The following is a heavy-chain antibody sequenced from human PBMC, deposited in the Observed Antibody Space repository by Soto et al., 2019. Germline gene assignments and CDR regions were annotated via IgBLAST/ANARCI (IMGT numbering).Heavy chain of an antibody. D-gene: IGHD4-17*01. CDR2: ISWNSGNL. CDR1: GFTFDDYA. Sequence: EVQLVESGGGLVQPGRSLRLSCAASGFTFDDYAMHWVRQGPGKGLEWVSSISWNSGNLGYADSVKGRFPSSRDNAKTSLYLQMNSLRGEDTALYYCAKVASTTVFAFNDYWGQGTLVTVSS. J-gene: IGHJ4*02. CDR3: AKVASTTVFAFNDY. V-gene: IGHV3-9*01.